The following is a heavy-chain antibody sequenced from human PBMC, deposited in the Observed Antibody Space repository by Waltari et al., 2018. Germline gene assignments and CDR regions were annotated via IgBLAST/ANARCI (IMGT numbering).Heavy chain of an antibody. CDR2: ISSSSRNI. CDR3: ARDREVTKWSLIPDERRAFDI. CDR1: GFTFSSYT. V-gene: IGHV3-21*01. D-gene: IGHD2-15*01. Sequence: VQLVESGGGLVKPGGSLRLSCAASGFTFSSYTINWVRRAPGKGLEWVSSISSSSRNIYYADSVKGRFTSSRDNAKRSLYLQINSLRAEDTAVYYCARDREVTKWSLIPDERRAFDIWGQGTMVTVSS. J-gene: IGHJ3*02.